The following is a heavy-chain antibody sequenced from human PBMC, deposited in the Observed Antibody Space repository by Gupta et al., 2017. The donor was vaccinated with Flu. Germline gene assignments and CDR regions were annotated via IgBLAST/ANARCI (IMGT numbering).Heavy chain of an antibody. J-gene: IGHJ4*02. D-gene: IGHD4-23*01. V-gene: IGHV3-23*01. Sequence: EVQLLESGGGLVQPGGALRLTCAASGLTLRDYAMTWVRQAPGKGREWVATVGAGGDRTYYADSVMGRFTISRDNSKNTLYLQMNSLRGDDTAVYYCAKDRSGNPAIDYWGQGTLVTVSA. CDR1: GLTLRDYA. CDR3: AKDRSGNPAIDY. CDR2: VGAGGDRT.